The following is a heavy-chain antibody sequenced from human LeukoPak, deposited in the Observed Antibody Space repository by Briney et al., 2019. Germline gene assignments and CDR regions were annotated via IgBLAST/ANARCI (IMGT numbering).Heavy chain of an antibody. CDR1: GFTFSSYA. CDR2: ISYDGSNK. D-gene: IGHD6-13*01. CDR3: ARYALQLVDY. Sequence: GRSLRLSCAASGFTFSSYAMHWVRQAPGKGLEWVAVISYDGSNKYYADSVKGRFTISRDNSKNTLYLQMNSLRAEDTAVYYCARYALQLVDYWGQGTLVTVSS. V-gene: IGHV3-30*04. J-gene: IGHJ4*02.